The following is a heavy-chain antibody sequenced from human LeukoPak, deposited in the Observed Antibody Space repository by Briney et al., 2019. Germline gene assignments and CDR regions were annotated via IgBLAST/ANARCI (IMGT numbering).Heavy chain of an antibody. D-gene: IGHD4-23*01. J-gene: IGHJ3*02. CDR1: GYSISSGYY. Sequence: PSETLSLTCAVSGYSISSGYYWGWIRQPPGKGLEWIGRIYHSGSTYYNPSLKSRVTISVDTSKNQFSLKLSSVTAADTAVYYCAWRGDYGGPPGAFDIWGQGTMVTVSS. V-gene: IGHV4-38-2*01. CDR2: IYHSGST. CDR3: AWRGDYGGPPGAFDI.